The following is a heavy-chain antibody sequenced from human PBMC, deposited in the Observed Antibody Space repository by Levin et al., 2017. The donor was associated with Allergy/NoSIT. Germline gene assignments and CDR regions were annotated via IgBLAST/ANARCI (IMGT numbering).Heavy chain of an antibody. CDR1: GYSITSGYH. Sequence: SSETLSLTCTVSGYSITSGYHWGWIRQPPGKGLEWIGSIYATGATYYNPSLKSRVTLSVDTSKNQFSLKVNSVTAADTAVYRCARVSTRHSRNLEPRRDWFDPWGHGILVTVSS. D-gene: IGHD1-14*01. J-gene: IGHJ5*02. CDR3: ARVSTRHSRNLEPRRDWFDP. V-gene: IGHV4-38-2*02. CDR2: IYATGAT.